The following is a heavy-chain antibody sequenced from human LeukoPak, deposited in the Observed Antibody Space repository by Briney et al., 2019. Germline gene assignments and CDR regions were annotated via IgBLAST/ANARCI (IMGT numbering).Heavy chain of an antibody. J-gene: IGHJ3*02. CDR1: TFTFSSYN. CDR3: AKDLYCSSTSCYTAFDI. Sequence: KPGGSLRLSCAASTFTFSSYNMNWVRQAPGKGLEWVSSISSSGTYIYYRDSVKGRFTISRDNAENSLYLEMNSLRAEDMALYYCAKDLYCSSTSCYTAFDIWGQGTMVTVSS. D-gene: IGHD2-2*02. CDR2: ISSSGTYI. V-gene: IGHV3-21*04.